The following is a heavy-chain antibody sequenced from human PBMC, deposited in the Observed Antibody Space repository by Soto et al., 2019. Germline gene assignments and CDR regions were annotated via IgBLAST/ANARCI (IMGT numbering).Heavy chain of an antibody. D-gene: IGHD6-13*01. Sequence: ASVKVSCKASGYTFTSYYMHWVRQAPGQGLEWMGIINPSRITTTYAQKFQGRVTMTRDTSTSTVYMELSSLRSEDTAVYYCAREELRLAAGNSFDYWVQGTLVTVSS. V-gene: IGHV1-46*01. J-gene: IGHJ4*02. CDR2: INPSRITT. CDR3: AREELRLAAGNSFDY. CDR1: GYTFTSYY.